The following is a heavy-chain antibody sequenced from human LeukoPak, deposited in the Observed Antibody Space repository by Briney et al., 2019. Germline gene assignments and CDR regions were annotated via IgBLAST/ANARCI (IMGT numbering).Heavy chain of an antibody. V-gene: IGHV1-46*01. Sequence: ASVKVSCKASGYTFTRYYMHWVRQAPGQGLEWMGIINPSGGSTSYAQKFQGRVTITADESTSTAYMELSSLRSEDTAVYYCARVSDYYGSGSYYRYWGQGTLVTVSS. J-gene: IGHJ4*02. D-gene: IGHD3-10*01. CDR1: GYTFTRYY. CDR2: INPSGGST. CDR3: ARVSDYYGSGSYYRY.